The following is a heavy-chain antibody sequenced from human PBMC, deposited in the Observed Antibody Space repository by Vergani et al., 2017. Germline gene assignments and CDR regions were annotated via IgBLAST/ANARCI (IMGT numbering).Heavy chain of an antibody. D-gene: IGHD3-16*02. CDR2: ISAYNGNT. V-gene: IGHV1-18*04. Sequence: QVQLVQSGAEVKKPGASVKVSCKASGYTFTSYGISWVRQAPGXGLEWMGWISAYNGNTNYAQKLQGRVTMTTDTSTSTAYMELRSLRSDDTAVYYCARALYDYVWGSYQSGNWFDPWGQGTLVTVSS. J-gene: IGHJ5*02. CDR3: ARALYDYVWGSYQSGNWFDP. CDR1: GYTFTSYG.